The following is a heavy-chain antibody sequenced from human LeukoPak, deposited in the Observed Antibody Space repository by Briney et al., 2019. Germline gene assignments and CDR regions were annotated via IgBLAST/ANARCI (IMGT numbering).Heavy chain of an antibody. D-gene: IGHD2-15*01. J-gene: IGHJ6*04. CDR1: GFSFSYQG. V-gene: IGHV3-21*01. Sequence: NPGESLRLSCAGSGFSFSYQGMTWVRQAPGKGREWVSSISSSSSDIYYADSVKGGFTISRDNAKNSLYLKMNSLRAEDTAVYYCARVSGGSDVWGKGTTVTISS. CDR2: ISSSSSDI. CDR3: ARVSGGSDV.